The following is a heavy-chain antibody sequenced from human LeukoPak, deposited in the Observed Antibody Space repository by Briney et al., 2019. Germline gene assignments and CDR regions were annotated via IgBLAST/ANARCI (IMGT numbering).Heavy chain of an antibody. CDR2: ISGSGGST. CDR1: GFTFSSYA. CDR3: AKGPDVLRFLEWPIPYDY. V-gene: IGHV3-23*01. D-gene: IGHD3-3*01. J-gene: IGHJ4*02. Sequence: GGSLRLSCAASGFTFSSYAMSWVRQAPGKGLEWVSAISGSGGSTYYADSVKGRSTISRDNSKNTLYLQMNSLRAEDTAVYYCAKGPDVLRFLEWPIPYDYWGQGTLVTVSS.